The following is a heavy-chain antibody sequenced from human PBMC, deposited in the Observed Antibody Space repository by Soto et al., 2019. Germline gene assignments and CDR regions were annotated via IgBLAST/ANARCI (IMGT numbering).Heavy chain of an antibody. CDR1: GFTFSSYG. Sequence: QVQLVESGGGVVQPGRSLRLSCAASGFTFSSYGMHWVRQAPGKGLGWVAVIWYDGSNKYYADSVKGRFNISRDNSKNTLYLQMNSLRAEDTAVYYCARDRNTMIVVDPGSFDYWGQGTLVTVSS. D-gene: IGHD3-22*01. J-gene: IGHJ4*02. CDR2: IWYDGSNK. V-gene: IGHV3-33*01. CDR3: ARDRNTMIVVDPGSFDY.